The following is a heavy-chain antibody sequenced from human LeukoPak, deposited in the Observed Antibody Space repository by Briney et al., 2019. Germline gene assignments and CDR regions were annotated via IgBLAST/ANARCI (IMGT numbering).Heavy chain of an antibody. Sequence: PGGSPRLSCAASGFTFSNYWMSWVRQAPGKGLEWVTNIHQDGNEKYYVDPVKGRFTISRDNAKNLLHLQMDSLRVEDTAVYYCARGDDFSGDYWGQGTLVTVSS. CDR2: IHQDGNEK. CDR3: ARGDDFSGDY. V-gene: IGHV3-7*04. CDR1: GFTFSNYW. D-gene: IGHD3/OR15-3a*01. J-gene: IGHJ4*02.